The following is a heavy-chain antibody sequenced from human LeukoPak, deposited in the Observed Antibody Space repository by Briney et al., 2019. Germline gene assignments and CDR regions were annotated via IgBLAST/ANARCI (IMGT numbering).Heavy chain of an antibody. D-gene: IGHD2-8*01. CDR2: NGGRGDYI. J-gene: IGHJ4*02. V-gene: IGHV3-23*01. CDR3: ERDFCAGSGYYTYGVFDY. CDR1: GFTLSSHT. Sequence: GGSLRLSCEVSGFTLSSHTTSWVCEGPGRGLECVSANGGRGDYIRYADSVKGRFPNYRDNPKNSVYLQMNAVGAEDTAIYYCERDFCAGSGYYTYGVFDYWGQGALVTVSS.